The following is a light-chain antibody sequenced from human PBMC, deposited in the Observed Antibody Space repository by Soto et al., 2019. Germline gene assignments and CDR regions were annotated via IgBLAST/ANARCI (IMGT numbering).Light chain of an antibody. V-gene: IGLV2-8*01. CDR3: SSYSGSNNVL. Sequence: QSALTQPPSASGSPGQSVTFPCTGTCNDVGGYNNVSWYQQHPGKAPKVLISDVTERPSGVPDRFSGSKSGNTASLTVSGLKAEDEADYYCSSYSGSNNVLFGGGTKLNVL. CDR2: DVT. CDR1: CNDVGGYNN. J-gene: IGLJ2*01.